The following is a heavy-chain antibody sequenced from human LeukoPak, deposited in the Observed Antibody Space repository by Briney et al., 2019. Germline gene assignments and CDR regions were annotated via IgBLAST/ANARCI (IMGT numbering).Heavy chain of an antibody. J-gene: IGHJ6*02. CDR1: GGSISSYY. D-gene: IGHD6-13*01. CDR2: IYYSGST. CDR3: ARVLAAAGTPPYYYYGMDV. Sequence: SETLSLACTVSGGSISSYYWSWIRQPPGKGLEWIGYIYYSGSTNYNPSLKSRVTISVDTSKNQFSLKLSSVTAADTAVYYCARVLAAAGTPPYYYYGMDVWGQGTTVTVSS. V-gene: IGHV4-59*01.